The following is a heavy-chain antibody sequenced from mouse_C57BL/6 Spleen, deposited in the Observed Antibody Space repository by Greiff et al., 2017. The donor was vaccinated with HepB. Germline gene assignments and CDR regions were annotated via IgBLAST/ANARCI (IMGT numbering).Heavy chain of an antibody. J-gene: IGHJ2*01. CDR2: IYPGSGST. CDR3: ARGYYGSNYFDY. V-gene: IGHV1-55*01. CDR1: GYTFTSYW. D-gene: IGHD1-1*01. Sequence: QVQLQQPGAELVKPGASVKMSCKASGYTFTSYWITWVKQRPGQGLEWIGDIYPGSGSTNYNEKFKSKATLTVDTPSSTAYMQLSSLTSEDSAVYYCARGYYGSNYFDYWGQGTTLTVSS.